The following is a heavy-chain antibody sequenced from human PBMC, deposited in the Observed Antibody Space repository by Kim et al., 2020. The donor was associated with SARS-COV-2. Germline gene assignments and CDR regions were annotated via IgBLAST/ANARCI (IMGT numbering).Heavy chain of an antibody. D-gene: IGHD6-13*01. CDR3: ARYSSSPGNWFDP. V-gene: IGHV4-34*01. J-gene: IGHJ5*02. Sequence: YNPSLKSRVTISLDMSKNQFSLNLSSVAAADTAVYYCARYSSSPGNWFDPWGQGTLVTVSS.